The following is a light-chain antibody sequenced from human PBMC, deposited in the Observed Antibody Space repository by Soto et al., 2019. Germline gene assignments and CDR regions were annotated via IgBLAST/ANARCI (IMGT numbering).Light chain of an antibody. CDR1: SSDVGGYNY. Sequence: QSVLTQPASVSGSPGQSITISCTGTSSDVGGYNYVSWYQQHPGKAPRFLIYDVSNRPSGVSNRFSGSKSGATAPLTISGLQAEDEADYYCTSYTSSSTYVFGTGTRSPS. J-gene: IGLJ1*01. V-gene: IGLV2-14*01. CDR3: TSYTSSSTYV. CDR2: DVS.